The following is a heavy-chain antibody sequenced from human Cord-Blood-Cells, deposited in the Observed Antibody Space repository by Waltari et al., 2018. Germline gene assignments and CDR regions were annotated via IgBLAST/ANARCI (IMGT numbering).Heavy chain of an antibody. CDR1: GYSISSGYY. V-gene: IGHV4-38-2*01. Sequence: QVQLQESGPGLVKPSETLSLTCAVSGYSISSGYYCGWIRQPPGKGLEWIGSIYHSGRTSYNPSLKIRVTISVDTSKNQFSLKLSSVTAADTAVYYCARVGANYYDSSGYAFDIWGQGTMVTVSS. D-gene: IGHD3-22*01. CDR2: IYHSGRT. J-gene: IGHJ3*02. CDR3: ARVGANYYDSSGYAFDI.